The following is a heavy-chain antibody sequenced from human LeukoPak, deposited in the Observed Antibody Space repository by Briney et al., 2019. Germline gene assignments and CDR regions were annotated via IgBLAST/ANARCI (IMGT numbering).Heavy chain of an antibody. CDR1: GGSITGYY. Sequence: AETLSLTCAVYGGSITGYYWSWIRQPPGKGLEWVGEIHYTGATSYKPSLKSRATISIDTSKNQVSKKMSAVTAADTAVYYCARGNILRGYCFAFWGQGALVTVSS. CDR2: IHYTGAT. CDR3: ARGNILRGYCFAF. D-gene: IGHD3-9*01. J-gene: IGHJ4*02. V-gene: IGHV4-34*01.